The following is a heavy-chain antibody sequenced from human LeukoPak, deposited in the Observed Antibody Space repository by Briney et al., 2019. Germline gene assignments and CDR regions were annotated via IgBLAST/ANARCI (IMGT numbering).Heavy chain of an antibody. V-gene: IGHV3-53*01. D-gene: IGHD6-19*01. CDR3: ARSRYSSGWYDY. CDR1: GFTVSSNY. Sequence: GGSLRLSCAASGFTVSSNYMSWVRQAPVKGLEWVSVIYGGGSTYYADSVKGRFTISRDNSKNTLYLQMNSLRAEDTAVYYCARSRYSSGWYDYWGQGALVTVSS. CDR2: IYGGGST. J-gene: IGHJ4*02.